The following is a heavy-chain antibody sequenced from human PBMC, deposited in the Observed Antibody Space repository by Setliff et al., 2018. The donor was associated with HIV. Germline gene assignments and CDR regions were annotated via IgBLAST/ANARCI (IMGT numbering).Heavy chain of an antibody. J-gene: IGHJ3*01. CDR1: GGSLSGYY. Sequence: SETLSLTCAVYGGSLSGYYWSWIRQPPGKGLEWIGEIHHSGTTDYNPSLKSRVAMSVDTSRSQFSLKLRSVTAADTAIYYCARHKTNYDFYAFDVWGQGTMVTVSS. V-gene: IGHV4-34*01. CDR3: ARHKTNYDFYAFDV. D-gene: IGHD3-3*01. CDR2: IHHSGTT.